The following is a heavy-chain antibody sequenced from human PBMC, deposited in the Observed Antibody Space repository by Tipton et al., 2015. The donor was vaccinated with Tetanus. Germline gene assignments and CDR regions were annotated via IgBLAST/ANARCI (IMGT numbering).Heavy chain of an antibody. D-gene: IGHD3-10*01. CDR2: INSDGSST. V-gene: IGHV3-74*01. J-gene: IGHJ4*02. CDR3: ARGAGTLGEYYFDY. CDR1: GFTFSSYW. Sequence: SLRLSCAASGFTFSSYWMHWVRQAPGKGLVWVSRINSDGSSTSYADSVKGRFTISRDNAKNTLSLQMNSLRAEDTAVYYCARGAGTLGEYYFDYWGQGTLVTVSS.